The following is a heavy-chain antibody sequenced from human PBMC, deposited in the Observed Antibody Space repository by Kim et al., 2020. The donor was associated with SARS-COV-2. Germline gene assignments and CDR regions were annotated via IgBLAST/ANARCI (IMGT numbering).Heavy chain of an antibody. J-gene: IGHJ6*02. CDR3: AKATSAYYHRGRDV. Sequence: ADSVKGRFPISRDDSKNTLYLQMNSLRAEDSAVYYCAKATSAYYHRGRDVWGQGTTVTVSS. V-gene: IGHV3-23*01. D-gene: IGHD3-22*01.